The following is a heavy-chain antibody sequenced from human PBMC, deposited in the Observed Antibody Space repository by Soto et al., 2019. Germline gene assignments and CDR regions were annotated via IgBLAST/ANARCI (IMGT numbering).Heavy chain of an antibody. Sequence: ASVKVSCKASGYTFYSHSISWVRQAPGQGLEWMGRINADYGNTQYAQKFRGRVTMTTDTSTTTVYMELTSLRSDDTAVYYCARCIQGDYYYGMDVWGQGTTVTVSS. CDR1: GYTFYSHS. D-gene: IGHD5-18*01. J-gene: IGHJ6*02. V-gene: IGHV1-18*01. CDR3: ARCIQGDYYYGMDV. CDR2: INADYGNT.